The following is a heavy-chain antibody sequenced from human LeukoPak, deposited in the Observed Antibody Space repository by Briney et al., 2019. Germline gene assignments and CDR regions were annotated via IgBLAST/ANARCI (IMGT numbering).Heavy chain of an antibody. D-gene: IGHD5-18*01. CDR3: ARGHGYSYGYVFDY. Sequence: SETLSLTCTVSGGSISSYYWSWIRQPPGKELEWIGYIYYSGSTNYNPSLKSRVTISVDTSKNQFSLKLNSVTAADTAVYYCARGHGYSYGYVFDYWGQGTLVTVSS. CDR2: IYYSGST. V-gene: IGHV4-59*01. J-gene: IGHJ4*02. CDR1: GGSISSYY.